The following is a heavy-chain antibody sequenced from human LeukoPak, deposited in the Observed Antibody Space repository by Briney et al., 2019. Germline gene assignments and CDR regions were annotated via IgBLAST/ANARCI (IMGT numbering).Heavy chain of an antibody. CDR1: GFTFSSYA. CDR3: AKDLLWQQLVPYYFDY. D-gene: IGHD6-13*01. V-gene: IGHV3-23*01. CDR2: ISGSGVST. J-gene: IGHJ4*02. Sequence: GGSLRLSCAVSGFTFSSYAMSWVRQAPGKGLEWVSGISGSGVSTYYADSVKGRFTISRDNSKNTLYLQMNSLRAEDTAVYYCAKDLLWQQLVPYYFDYWGQGTLVTVSS.